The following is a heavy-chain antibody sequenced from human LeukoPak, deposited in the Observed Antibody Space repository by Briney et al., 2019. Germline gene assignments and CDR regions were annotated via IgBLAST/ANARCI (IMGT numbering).Heavy chain of an antibody. CDR3: ARENWVFDY. CDR2: VYRSGST. J-gene: IGHJ4*02. CDR1: GYSISRGYD. D-gene: IGHD7-27*01. Sequence: PSETLSLTCVVSGYSISRGYDGGGSRQPPGKGLEGIGNVYRSGSTNCNSSIKGRVTISLDTSKNQISLNVRSLTAADTAMYYCARENWVFDYWGQGILVTVSS. V-gene: IGHV4-38-2*02.